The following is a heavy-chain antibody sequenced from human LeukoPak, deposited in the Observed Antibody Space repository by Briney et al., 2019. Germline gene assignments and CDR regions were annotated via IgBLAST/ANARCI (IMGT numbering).Heavy chain of an antibody. CDR1: GFTVSSNY. Sequence: PGGSLRLSCAASGFTVSSNYMSWVRQAPGKGLEWVSVIYSGGSTYYADSVKGRFTISRDNSKNTLYLQMDTLRAEDTAVYYCAKVLGPVARGYMDVWGKGTPVTVSS. V-gene: IGHV3-53*01. CDR2: IYSGGST. D-gene: IGHD2-2*01. CDR3: AKVLGPVARGYMDV. J-gene: IGHJ6*03.